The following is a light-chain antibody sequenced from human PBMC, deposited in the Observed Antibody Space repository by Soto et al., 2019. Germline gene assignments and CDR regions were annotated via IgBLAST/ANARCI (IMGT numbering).Light chain of an antibody. Sequence: NFMLTQPHSVSESPGKTVTISCTRSSGGIASNYVQWYQQRPGSAPTTVIYEHNQRPSGVPDRFSGSTDGSSNSASLTISGLQTEDEADYYCQSYYSRTVIFGGGTKLTVL. CDR2: EHN. CDR1: SGGIASNY. J-gene: IGLJ2*01. CDR3: QSYYSRTVI. V-gene: IGLV6-57*04.